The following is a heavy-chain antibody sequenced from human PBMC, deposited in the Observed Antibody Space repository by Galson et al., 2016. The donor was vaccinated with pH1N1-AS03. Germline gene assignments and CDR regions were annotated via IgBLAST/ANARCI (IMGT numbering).Heavy chain of an antibody. J-gene: IGHJ4*02. V-gene: IGHV3-30*02. D-gene: IGHD3-22*01. CDR3: VKGGGYSHVFSEYYFDS. CDR1: GFVFSTSA. Sequence: SLRLSCAASGFVFSTSAIHWVRQSPGKGLEWVAFIRYDESIKNYGDSVKGRFSISRDNPTNTVYLEMNTLRPEDTAVYYCVKGGGYSHVFSEYYFDSWGQGTLVTVSS. CDR2: IRYDESIK.